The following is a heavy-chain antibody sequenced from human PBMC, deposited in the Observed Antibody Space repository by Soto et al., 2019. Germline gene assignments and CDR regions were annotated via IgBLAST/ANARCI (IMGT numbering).Heavy chain of an antibody. CDR1: GASIGSGGW. Sequence: QVHLQESGPGLVKPSETLSLTCAVSGASIGSGGWWSWVRQPPGKGLEWIAEIFHDGNTNYSPSLKSRVTISVDKSQNQFSLNVYSVTAADTAVHYCARHEGWTGPDQWGQGTLVTVSS. V-gene: IGHV4-4*02. CDR3: ARHEGWTGPDQ. D-gene: IGHD2-8*02. CDR2: IFHDGNT. J-gene: IGHJ5*02.